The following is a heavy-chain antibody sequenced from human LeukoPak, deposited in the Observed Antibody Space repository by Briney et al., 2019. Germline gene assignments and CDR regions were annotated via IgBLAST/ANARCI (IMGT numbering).Heavy chain of an antibody. J-gene: IGHJ4*02. D-gene: IGHD3-22*01. CDR1: SPSITSYC. V-gene: IGHV4-59*12. CDR3: ARLSSNYYDTTGYPDY. CDR2: IYYSGRS. Sequence: TSETLSLTCTVSSPSITSYCWTWIRQPPGKGLEWIGSIYYSGRSYYNPSLQSRVTISVDASQNQISLRLTSVTAADTATYYCARLSSNYYDTTGYPDYWGQGTLVTVSS.